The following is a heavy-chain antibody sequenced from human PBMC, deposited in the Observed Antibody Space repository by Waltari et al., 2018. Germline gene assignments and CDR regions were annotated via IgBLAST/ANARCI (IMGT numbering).Heavy chain of an antibody. J-gene: IGHJ5*02. Sequence: QVQLRESGPALVTPSETLSLTCFVSGGSIASTTSYWVWLRQPPGKALECIGSISHTGSTYYKPSFRSRVSISLDKSKNQFSLQMTSVTAADTAVYYCARASRCGNDSCVLSSNWFDPWGQGTLVTVSS. V-gene: IGHV4-39*07. CDR3: ARASRCGNDSCVLSSNWFDP. CDR2: ISHTGST. D-gene: IGHD2-21*02. CDR1: GGSIASTTSY.